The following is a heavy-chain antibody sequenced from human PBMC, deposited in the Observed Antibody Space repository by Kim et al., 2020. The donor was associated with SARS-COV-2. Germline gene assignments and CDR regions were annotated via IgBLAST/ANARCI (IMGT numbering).Heavy chain of an antibody. Sequence: SETLSLTCTVSGGSISSSSYYWGWIRQPPGKGLEWIGSIYYSGSTYYNPSLKSRVTISVDTSKNQFSLKLSSVTAADTAVYYCARHQYYDFWSGPRNWYFDLWGRGTLVTVSS. V-gene: IGHV4-39*01. CDR1: GGSISSSSYY. J-gene: IGHJ2*01. CDR3: ARHQYYDFWSGPRNWYFDL. D-gene: IGHD3-3*01. CDR2: IYYSGST.